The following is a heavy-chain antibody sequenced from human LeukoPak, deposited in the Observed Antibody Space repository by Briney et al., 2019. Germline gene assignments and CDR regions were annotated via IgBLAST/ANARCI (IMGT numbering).Heavy chain of an antibody. D-gene: IGHD2-2*01. CDR3: ARDFGGYCSSSSCYLGFLDY. CDR2: IISSSSFI. J-gene: IGHJ4*02. Sequence: PGGSLRLSCAASGFTFSVYLMTWVRQAPGKGLEWVSSIISSSSFIYYADSVKGRFTISRDNAKNSLYLQMNSLRAEDTAVYYCARDFGGYCSSSSCYLGFLDYWGQGTLVTVSS. V-gene: IGHV3-21*03. CDR1: GFTFSVYL.